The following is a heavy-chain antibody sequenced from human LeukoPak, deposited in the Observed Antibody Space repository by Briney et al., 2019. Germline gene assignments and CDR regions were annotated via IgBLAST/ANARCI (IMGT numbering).Heavy chain of an antibody. CDR3: ARIYGGNSYYFDC. V-gene: IGHV3-7*01. J-gene: IGHJ4*02. Sequence: PGGSLRLSCAASGFTFSSNWMSWVRQAPGKGLEWVGNIKQDGSEIYYVDSAKGRFTISRDNAKNSLYLQMNSLRAEDTAVYYCARIYGGNSYYFDCWGQGTLVTVSS. CDR1: GFTFSSNW. D-gene: IGHD4-23*01. CDR2: IKQDGSEI.